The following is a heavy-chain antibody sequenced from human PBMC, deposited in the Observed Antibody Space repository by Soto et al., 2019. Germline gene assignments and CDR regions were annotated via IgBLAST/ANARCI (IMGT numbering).Heavy chain of an antibody. V-gene: IGHV3-9*01. CDR1: GFTFDDYA. J-gene: IGHJ2*01. CDR2: ISWNSGSI. Sequence: GGSLGLSCAAYGFTFDDYAMHWVRQAPGKGLEWVSGISWNSGSIGYADSVKGRFTISRDNAKNSLYLQMNSLRAEDTALYYCAKDRAKVSWYFDLWGRGTLVTVSS. CDR3: AKDRAKVSWYFDL.